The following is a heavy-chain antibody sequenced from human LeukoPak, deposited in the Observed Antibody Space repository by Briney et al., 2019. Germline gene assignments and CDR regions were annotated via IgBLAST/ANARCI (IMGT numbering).Heavy chain of an antibody. Sequence: SETLSLTCTVSGGSISSSSYYWGWIRQPPGKGLEWIATISYSGRTYYNPSLKTRLTISVDTSKNQFSLKLLSVAAADTAVYYCARLKSYCGGDCYPDQFHNWGQGTLVTVSS. CDR2: ISYSGRT. D-gene: IGHD2-21*02. CDR1: GGSISSSSYY. V-gene: IGHV4-39*01. CDR3: ARLKSYCGGDCYPDQFHN. J-gene: IGHJ4*02.